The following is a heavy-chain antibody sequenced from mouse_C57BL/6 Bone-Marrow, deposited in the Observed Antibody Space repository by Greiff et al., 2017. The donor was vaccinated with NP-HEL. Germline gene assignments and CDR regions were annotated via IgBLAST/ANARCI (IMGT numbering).Heavy chain of an antibody. Sequence: QVQLQQSGAELARPGASVKLSCKASGYTFTSYGISWVKQRTGQGLEWIGEIYPRSGNTYYNEKFKGKATLTADKSSSTAYMELRSLTSEDSAVYFCASGDGYYPYYFDYWCQGTTLTVSS. V-gene: IGHV1-81*01. CDR2: IYPRSGNT. CDR3: ASGDGYYPYYFDY. D-gene: IGHD2-3*01. CDR1: GYTFTSYG. J-gene: IGHJ2*01.